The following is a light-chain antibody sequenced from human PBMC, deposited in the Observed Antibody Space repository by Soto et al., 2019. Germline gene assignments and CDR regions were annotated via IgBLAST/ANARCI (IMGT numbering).Light chain of an antibody. CDR1: QSVSSSY. Sequence: DIVLTQSPGTLSLSPGERATLSCRASQSVSSSYLAWYQQKPGQAPRLLIYGASIRATGIPDRFSGSGSGTDFTLTISRLAPEDFAVYCCQQYGSSPLTFGGGTKVEIK. CDR2: GAS. CDR3: QQYGSSPLT. J-gene: IGKJ4*01. V-gene: IGKV3-20*01.